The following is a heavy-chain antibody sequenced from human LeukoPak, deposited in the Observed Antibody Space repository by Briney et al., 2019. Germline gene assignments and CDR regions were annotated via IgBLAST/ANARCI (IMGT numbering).Heavy chain of an antibody. D-gene: IGHD6-13*01. CDR3: ARGKGYSCSWYLIDY. CDR1: GFTFSSYS. J-gene: IGHJ4*02. Sequence: PGGSLRLSCAASGFTFSSYSMNWVRQAPGKGLEWVSYISSSSSTIYYADSVKGRFTISRDNAKNSLYLQMNSLRAKDTAVYYCARGKGYSCSWYLIDYWGQGTLVTVSS. V-gene: IGHV3-48*01. CDR2: ISSSSSTI.